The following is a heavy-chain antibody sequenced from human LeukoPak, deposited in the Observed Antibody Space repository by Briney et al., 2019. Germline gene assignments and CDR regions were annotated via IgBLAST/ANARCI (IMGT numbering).Heavy chain of an antibody. D-gene: IGHD5-12*01. CDR1: GYTFTGYY. V-gene: IGHV1-2*02. CDR3: ASGSGYDQNYYYYYYMDV. CDR2: INPNSGGT. J-gene: IGHJ6*03. Sequence: ASVKVSCKASGYTFTGYYMHWVRQAPGQGLEWMGWINPNSGGTNYAQKFQGRVTMTRDTSISTAYMELSRLRSDDTAVYYCASGSGYDQNYYYYYYMDVWGKGTTVTVSS.